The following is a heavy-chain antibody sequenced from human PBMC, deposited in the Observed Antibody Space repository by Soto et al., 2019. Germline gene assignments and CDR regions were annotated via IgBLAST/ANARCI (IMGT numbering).Heavy chain of an antibody. Sequence: SETLSLTCSVSGSAITTYYWSWLRQSPGKGLEWIGHIYDTGSTTYNPSLKSRVTISVDTSNKQFSLRLSAVTAADTAVYYCARCPIDHNWFDPWGQGTLVTVSS. D-gene: IGHD3-9*01. CDR3: ARCPIDHNWFDP. V-gene: IGHV4-59*01. J-gene: IGHJ5*02. CDR2: IYDTGST. CDR1: GSAITTYY.